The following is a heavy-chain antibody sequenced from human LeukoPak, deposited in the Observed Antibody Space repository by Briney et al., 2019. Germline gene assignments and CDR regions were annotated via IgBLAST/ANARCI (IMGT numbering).Heavy chain of an antibody. CDR1: GGSFSGYY. J-gene: IGHJ4*02. Sequence: SETLSLTCVVYGGSFSGYYWTWIRQPPGKGLEWIGEIHYSGATSYKPSLKSRVTISVDTSKNQFSLKLSSVTAADTAVYYCARSGYPGRMCDYWGQGTLVTVSS. D-gene: IGHD3-3*01. V-gene: IGHV4-34*01. CDR3: ARSGYPGRMCDY. CDR2: IHYSGAT.